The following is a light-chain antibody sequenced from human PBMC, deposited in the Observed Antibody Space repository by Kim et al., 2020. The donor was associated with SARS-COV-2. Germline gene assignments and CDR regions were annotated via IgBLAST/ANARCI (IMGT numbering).Light chain of an antibody. CDR3: QQYQSYPVT. Sequence: AYVGDRVTMTCRASQDIKNNLVWFQQKPGEAPRSLIYAASSLQSGVPSKFSGSGSGTDFTLTISSLQPEDFATYYCQQYQSYPVTFGQGTRLEIK. V-gene: IGKV1-16*02. CDR2: AAS. J-gene: IGKJ5*01. CDR1: QDIKNN.